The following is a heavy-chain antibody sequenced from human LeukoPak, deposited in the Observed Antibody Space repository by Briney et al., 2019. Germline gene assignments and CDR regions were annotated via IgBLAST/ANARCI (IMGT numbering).Heavy chain of an antibody. J-gene: IGHJ4*01. V-gene: IGHV3-7*01. CDR2: IRQDGGEK. D-gene: IGHD6-13*01. CDR3: ARDGTAAGLYFDL. CDR1: GFTFSSYW. Sequence: GGSLRLSCAVSGFTFSSYWMNWVRQAPGKRLEWVASIRQDGGEKSYVDSVKGRFTISRDNTKNSLYLQMSSLRAEDTAVYYCARDGTAAGLYFDLWGQGTLVTVS.